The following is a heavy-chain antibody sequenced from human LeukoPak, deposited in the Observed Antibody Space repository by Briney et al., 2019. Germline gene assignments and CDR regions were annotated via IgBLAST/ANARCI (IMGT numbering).Heavy chain of an antibody. V-gene: IGHV4-4*02. D-gene: IGHD3-22*01. J-gene: IGHJ3*02. Sequence: PSGTLSLTCAVSGGSISSSNWWSWVRQPPGKGLEWIGEIYHSGSTNYNPSLKSRVTISVDKSKNQFSLKLSSVTAADTALYYCARANYYDNSGYSRGAFDIWGQGTMVTVSS. CDR3: ARANYYDNSGYSRGAFDI. CDR1: GGSISSSNW. CDR2: IYHSGST.